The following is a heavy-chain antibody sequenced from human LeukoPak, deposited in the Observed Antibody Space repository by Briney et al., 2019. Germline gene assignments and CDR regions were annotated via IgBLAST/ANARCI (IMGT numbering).Heavy chain of an antibody. Sequence: SETLSLTCTVSGGSISSYYWSWIRQPPGKGLEWIGEINHSGSTNYNPSLKSRVTISVDTSKNQFSLKLSSVTAADTAVYYCARWTFLGYCSSTSCYGTGYYYYMDVWGKGTTVTVSS. CDR3: ARWTFLGYCSSTSCYGTGYYYYMDV. CDR1: GGSISSYY. J-gene: IGHJ6*03. V-gene: IGHV4-34*01. CDR2: INHSGST. D-gene: IGHD2-2*01.